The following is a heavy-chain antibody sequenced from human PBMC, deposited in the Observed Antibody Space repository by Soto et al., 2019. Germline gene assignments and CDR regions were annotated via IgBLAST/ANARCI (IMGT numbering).Heavy chain of an antibody. J-gene: IGHJ4*02. D-gene: IGHD3-9*01. CDR2: IYPGDSNT. V-gene: IGHV5-51*01. Sequence: PGESLKISCKASGHIFISYWIGWVRQMPGKGLEWMGIIYPGDSNTRYSPSFQGQVTISADKSISTVYLQWSSLKASDAAMYYCARLPMRYLDWLSPRYFDYWGQGTLVTVSS. CDR3: ARLPMRYLDWLSPRYFDY. CDR1: GHIFISYW.